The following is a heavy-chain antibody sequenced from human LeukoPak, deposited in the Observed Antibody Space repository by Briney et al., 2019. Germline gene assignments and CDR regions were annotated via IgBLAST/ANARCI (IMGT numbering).Heavy chain of an antibody. CDR3: ARGRGYCSSTSCYQDY. CDR1: GFTFSDFY. D-gene: IGHD2-2*01. V-gene: IGHV3-20*01. CDR2: INWNGGST. J-gene: IGHJ4*02. Sequence: PGGSLRLSCAASGFTFSDFYMSWIRQAPGKGLEWVSGINWNGGSTGYADSVKGRFTISRDNAKNSLYLQMNSLRAEDTALYHCARGRGYCSSTSCYQDYWGQGTLVTVSS.